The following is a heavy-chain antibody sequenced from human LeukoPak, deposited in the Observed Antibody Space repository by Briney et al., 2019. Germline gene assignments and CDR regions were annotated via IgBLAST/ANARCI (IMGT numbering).Heavy chain of an antibody. CDR2: IRDKPDGGTT. CDR3: TTDNAPGMDV. J-gene: IGHJ6*02. V-gene: IGHV3-15*01. CDR1: GFTFSNAW. D-gene: IGHD2-2*01. Sequence: GGSLRLSCAASGFTFSNAWMSWVRQAPGKGLEWVGLIRDKPDGGTTDNAAPVKGRFTISRDDSKSMLYLQMNSLKTEDTAVYDCTTDNAPGMDVWGQGTTVTVSS.